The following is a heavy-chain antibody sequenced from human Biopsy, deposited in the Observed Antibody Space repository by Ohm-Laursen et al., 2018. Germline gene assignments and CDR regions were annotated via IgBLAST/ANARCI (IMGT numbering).Heavy chain of an antibody. Sequence: SSVKVSCNASGCTFSNYAISWVRQAPGEGLEWMGGIIAVSGLVNYAPKFQGRVSITADKSTTTSYMELSNLKSEDTAVYYCATPFQYYDSWGGYPPFDHWGQGTLVTVSS. CDR2: IIAVSGLV. CDR1: GCTFSNYA. V-gene: IGHV1-69*17. J-gene: IGHJ4*02. CDR3: ATPFQYYDSWGGYPPFDH. D-gene: IGHD3-3*01.